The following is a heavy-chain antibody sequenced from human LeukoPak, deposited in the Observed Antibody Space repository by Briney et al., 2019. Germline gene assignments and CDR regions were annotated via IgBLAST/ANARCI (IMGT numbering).Heavy chain of an antibody. CDR2: INHSGST. Sequence: PSETLSLTCAVYGGSFSGYYWSWIRQPPGKGPEWIGEINHSGSTNYNPSLKSRVTISVDTSKNQFSLKLSSVTAADTAVYYCASRGYSYGLDYWGQGTLVTVSS. J-gene: IGHJ4*02. V-gene: IGHV4-34*01. CDR3: ASRGYSYGLDY. D-gene: IGHD5-18*01. CDR1: GGSFSGYY.